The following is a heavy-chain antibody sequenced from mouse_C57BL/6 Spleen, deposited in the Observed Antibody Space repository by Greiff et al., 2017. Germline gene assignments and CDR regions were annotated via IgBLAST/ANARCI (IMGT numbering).Heavy chain of an antibody. CDR2: IIPGSGGT. V-gene: IGHV1-54*01. Sequence: QVQLKESGAELVRPGTSVKVSCKASGYAFTNYLIEWVKQRPGQGLEWIGVIIPGSGGTNYNEKFKGKATLTADKSSSTAYMQLSSLTSEDAAVYVCARPTGYAMDYWGQGTSVTVSS. J-gene: IGHJ4*01. CDR1: GYAFTNYL. CDR3: ARPTGYAMDY.